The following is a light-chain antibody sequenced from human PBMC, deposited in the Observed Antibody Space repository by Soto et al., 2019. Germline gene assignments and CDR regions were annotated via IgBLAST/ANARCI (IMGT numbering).Light chain of an antibody. J-gene: IGKJ2*01. CDR1: QTIDNT. V-gene: IGKV3-15*01. CDR2: DAS. Sequence: EIVMTQSPATLSLSPGEIATLSCRASQTIDNTLAWYQRKPGQAPRLLIYDASTRATGVPARFSGSGSGTDFTLTISSLESEDFAVSYCQHYNYWPYTFGHGTKVEIK. CDR3: QHYNYWPYT.